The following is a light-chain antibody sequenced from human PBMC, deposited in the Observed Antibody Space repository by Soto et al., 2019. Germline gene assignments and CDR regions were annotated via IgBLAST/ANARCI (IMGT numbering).Light chain of an antibody. Sequence: QSVLTQPPSASGTPGQRVTISCSGSSSNLGSNAIKWYQQLPGTAPKLLMYSTNQRPSGVPGRFSGSKSGTSASLAISGLQSEDEADYYCAAWDDSLKAVIFGGGTKLTVL. CDR1: SSNLGSNA. CDR3: AAWDDSLKAVI. CDR2: STN. J-gene: IGLJ2*01. V-gene: IGLV1-44*01.